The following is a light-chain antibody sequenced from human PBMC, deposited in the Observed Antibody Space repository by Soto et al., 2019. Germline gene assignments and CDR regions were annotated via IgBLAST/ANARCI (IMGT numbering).Light chain of an antibody. Sequence: QSVLTQPPSASGSPGQSVTISCTGTSSDFGGYNYVSWYQQHPGKAPKLVIYEVTKRPSGVPDRFSGSKSGNTASLTVSGLQAEDEADYYCSSYVGSMVFGGGTKVTVL. V-gene: IGLV2-8*01. J-gene: IGLJ2*01. CDR1: SSDFGGYNY. CDR2: EVT. CDR3: SSYVGSMV.